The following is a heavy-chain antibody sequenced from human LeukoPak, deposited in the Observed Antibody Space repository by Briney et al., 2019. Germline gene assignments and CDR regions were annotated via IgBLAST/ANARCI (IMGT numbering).Heavy chain of an antibody. V-gene: IGHV4-30-4*01. CDR3: ARVVAAAGTPDY. Sequence: PSQTLSLTCTLSGGSISIGDYYWSWIRQPPGKGLEWIGYIYYSGSTYYNPSLKSRVTISVDTSKNQFSLKLSSVTAADTAVYYCARVVAAAGTPDYWGQGTLVTVSS. D-gene: IGHD6-13*01. CDR2: IYYSGST. CDR1: GGSISIGDYY. J-gene: IGHJ4*02.